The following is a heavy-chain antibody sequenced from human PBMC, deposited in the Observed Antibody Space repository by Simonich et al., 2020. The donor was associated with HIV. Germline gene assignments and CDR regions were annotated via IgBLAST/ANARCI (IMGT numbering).Heavy chain of an antibody. D-gene: IGHD2-15*01. J-gene: IGHJ6*03. CDR1: GYIFTDYN. CDR2: ISAYNCNT. CDR3: ARGSPQDPYYYYYYMDV. Sequence: QVQLVQSGAEVKKPGASVKVSCKASGYIFTDYNIHWVRQAPGQGLEWMGWISAYNCNTNYAQKLQGRVTMTTDTSTSTAYMELRILRSDDTAVYYCARGSPQDPYYYYYYMDVWGKGTTVTVSS. V-gene: IGHV1-18*04.